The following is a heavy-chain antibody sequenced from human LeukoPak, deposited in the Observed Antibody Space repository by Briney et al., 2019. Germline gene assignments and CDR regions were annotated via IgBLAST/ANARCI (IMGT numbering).Heavy chain of an antibody. D-gene: IGHD6-13*01. CDR3: AEDSGSSWPNDAFDI. V-gene: IGHV3-9*01. CDR2: ISWNSGSI. CDR1: GFTFDDYA. Sequence: GGSLRLSCAASGFTFDDYAMHWVRQAPGKGLEWVSGISWNSGSIGYADSVKGRFTISRDNAKNSLYLQMNSLRAEDTALYYCAEDSGSSWPNDAFDIWGQGTMVTVSS. J-gene: IGHJ3*02.